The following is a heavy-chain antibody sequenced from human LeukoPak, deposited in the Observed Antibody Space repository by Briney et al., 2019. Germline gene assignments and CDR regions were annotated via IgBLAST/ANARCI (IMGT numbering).Heavy chain of an antibody. CDR1: RFIFNNYA. J-gene: IGHJ4*02. CDR3: AKGFDYSGAWGRRFDY. CDR2: ISGRGGST. Sequence: GGSLRLSCAPSRFIFNNYAMNWVRQAPGEGLECVSGISGRGGSTYYTDCVRGGSAIPRDNSKNTLYMQLNSLRVEDTAVYYCAKGFDYSGAWGRRFDYWGQGTLVTVSS. D-gene: IGHD4-11*01. V-gene: IGHV3-23*01.